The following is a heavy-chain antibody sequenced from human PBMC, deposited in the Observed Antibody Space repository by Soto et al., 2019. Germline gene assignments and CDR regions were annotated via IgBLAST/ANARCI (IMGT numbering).Heavy chain of an antibody. V-gene: IGHV4-30-2*01. Sequence: PSETLSLTCAVSGGSISSGGYSWSWIRQPPGKGLEWIGYIYHSGSTYYNPSLKSRVTISVDRSKNQFSLKLSSVTAADTAVYYCAAEGGLPGYSGGQGPLVP. CDR3: AAEGGLPGYS. CDR1: GGSISSGGYS. J-gene: IGHJ4*02. D-gene: IGHD2-21*01. CDR2: IYHSGST.